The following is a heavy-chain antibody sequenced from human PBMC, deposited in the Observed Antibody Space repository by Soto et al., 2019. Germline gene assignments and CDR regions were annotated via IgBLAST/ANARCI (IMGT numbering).Heavy chain of an antibody. D-gene: IGHD6-13*01. V-gene: IGHV3-23*01. J-gene: IGHJ1*01. CDR2: SSGSGGST. CDR1: GFTFSSYA. CDR3: AKDKRLAAEAATEYFQH. Sequence: EVQLLESGGGLVQPGGSLRLSCAASGFTFSSYAMSWVRQAPGKGLEWVSASSGSGGSTYYADSVKGRFTISRDNSKNTLYLQMNSLRAEDTAVYYCAKDKRLAAEAATEYFQHWGHGTLVTVSS.